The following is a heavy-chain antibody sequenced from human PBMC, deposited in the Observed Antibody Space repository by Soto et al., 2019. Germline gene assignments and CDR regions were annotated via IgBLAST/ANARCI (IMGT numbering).Heavy chain of an antibody. J-gene: IGHJ4*02. CDR2: IYYSGST. V-gene: IGHV4-59*01. Sequence: TLSLTCTVSGGSINDFYWSWIRQPPGKGLEWIGYIYYSGSTDYNPSLKGRVTISVDTSKNQFSLKLRSVTAADTAVYYCARVGGVAARTFDYWGQGTLVTVSS. CDR3: ARVGGVAARTFDY. D-gene: IGHD6-6*01. CDR1: GGSINDFY.